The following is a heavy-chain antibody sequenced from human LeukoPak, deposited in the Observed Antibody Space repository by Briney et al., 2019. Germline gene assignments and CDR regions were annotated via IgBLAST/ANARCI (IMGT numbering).Heavy chain of an antibody. D-gene: IGHD3-9*01. J-gene: IGHJ4*02. V-gene: IGHV3-23*01. CDR1: GFTFSSYA. CDR2: ISESGGET. Sequence: GGSLRLSCAASGFTFSSYAMSWVRQAPGKGLEWVSGISESGGETLYVDSVKGRFTISRDNSKNTLYLQVNSLRAEDTAVYYCAKDPLTGYYFDHWGQGTLVTVSS. CDR3: AKDPLTGYYFDH.